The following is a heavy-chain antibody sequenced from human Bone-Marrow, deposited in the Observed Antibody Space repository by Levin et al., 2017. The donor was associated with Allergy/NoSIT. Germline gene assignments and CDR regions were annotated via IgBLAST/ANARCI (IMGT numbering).Heavy chain of an antibody. CDR2: IMPDGSGK. Sequence: PGGSLRLSCLVSGFNFNNYWMGWVRQAPGKGLEWVANIMPDGSGKYYVDSVKGRFTISRDNAENSLYLQMDSLRAEDTAVFYCARVYGRAYFDYWGQGTLVTVSS. CDR3: ARVYGRAYFDY. D-gene: IGHD2-21*01. V-gene: IGHV3-7*01. J-gene: IGHJ4*02. CDR1: GFNFNNYW.